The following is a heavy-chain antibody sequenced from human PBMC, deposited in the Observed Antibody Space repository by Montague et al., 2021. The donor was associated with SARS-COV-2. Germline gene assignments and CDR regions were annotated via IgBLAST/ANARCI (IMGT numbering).Heavy chain of an antibody. CDR2: ISSSGATI. CDR1: GFDFFNFD. Sequence: SLRLSCAASGFDFFNFDMAWVRQAPGRGLEWISDISSSGATILYADSLKGRFTISRDNIQKYLYLQMNSLRAEDTAVYYCATNKYCTLHDCLHGRHYFDHWGQGTLVTVSS. V-gene: IGHV3-48*03. CDR3: ATNKYCTLHDCLHGRHYFDH. D-gene: IGHD2-8*01. J-gene: IGHJ4*02.